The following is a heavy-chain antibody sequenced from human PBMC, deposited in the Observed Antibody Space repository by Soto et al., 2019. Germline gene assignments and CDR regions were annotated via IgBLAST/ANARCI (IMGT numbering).Heavy chain of an antibody. CDR1: GYTFTSYG. CDR2: ISAYNGNT. Sequence: QVRLVQSGAEVKKPGASVKVSCKASGYTFTSYGISWVRQAPGQGLEWMGWISAYNGNTNYAQKLQGRVTMTTDTSTSTAYMELRSLRADDTAVYYCAWIGFGTMVRGALDYWGQGTLVTVSS. V-gene: IGHV1-18*01. D-gene: IGHD3-10*01. CDR3: AWIGFGTMVRGALDY. J-gene: IGHJ4*02.